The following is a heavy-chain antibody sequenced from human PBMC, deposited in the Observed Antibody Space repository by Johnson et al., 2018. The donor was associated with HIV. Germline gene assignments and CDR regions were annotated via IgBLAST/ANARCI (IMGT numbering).Heavy chain of an antibody. J-gene: IGHJ3*02. CDR2: IKQDGSEK. CDR1: GFTFSRYW. V-gene: IGHV3-7*05. CDR3: AKDRGSYYFYAFDI. D-gene: IGHD1-26*01. Sequence: VQLVESGGGLVQPGGSLRVSCAASGFTFSRYWMSWVRQAPGKGLEWVANIKQDGSEKYYVDSVKGRFTISRDNAKNSLHLQMNGLRAEDTAVYYCAKDRGSYYFYAFDIWGQGTLVTVSS.